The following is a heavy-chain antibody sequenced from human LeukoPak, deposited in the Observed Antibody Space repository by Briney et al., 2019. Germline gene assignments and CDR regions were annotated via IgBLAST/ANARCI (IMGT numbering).Heavy chain of an antibody. CDR2: IIPVFGTA. Sequence: GASVKVSCKASGGTFSSYAVSWVRQAPGQGLEWMGGIIPVFGTANYAEKFQGRVTITTDESTGTAYMELSSLRSEDTAVYYCSRSTYYDIVTGYTSYYYSYMDVWGKGTTVTVSS. V-gene: IGHV1-69*05. CDR1: GGTFSSYA. J-gene: IGHJ6*03. CDR3: SRSTYYDIVTGYTSYYYSYMDV. D-gene: IGHD3-9*01.